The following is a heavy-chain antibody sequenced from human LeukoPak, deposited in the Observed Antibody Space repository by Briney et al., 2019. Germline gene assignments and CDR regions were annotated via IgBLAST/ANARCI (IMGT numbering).Heavy chain of an antibody. CDR3: AKAMPCTSTICYRFDY. J-gene: IGHJ4*02. Sequence: GGSLRLSRATSGFTFSSNAMSWVRQAPGKGLEWVSAISNSGDSTNYADSVKGRFTISRDISKNTLYLQMNTLRAEDTALYYCAKAMPCTSTICYRFDYWGRGTLVTVSS. V-gene: IGHV3-23*01. CDR2: ISNSGDST. CDR1: GFTFSSNA. D-gene: IGHD2-2*01.